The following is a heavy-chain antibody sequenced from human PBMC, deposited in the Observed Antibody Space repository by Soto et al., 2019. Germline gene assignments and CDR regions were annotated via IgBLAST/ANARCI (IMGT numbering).Heavy chain of an antibody. Sequence: PSDTLSRTCTVSGVSINTTNDYWSRSLQPPGKLREGNANIYYTGDTYHPPSLRSRVTISVDTSKNQFSLKLGSVTAADTAIYYCASLQFPGNFDYWGHGTLVTVSS. D-gene: IGHD6-13*01. CDR1: GVSINTTNDY. J-gene: IGHJ4*01. CDR3: ASLQFPGNFDY. CDR2: IYYTGDT. V-gene: IGHV4-39*01.